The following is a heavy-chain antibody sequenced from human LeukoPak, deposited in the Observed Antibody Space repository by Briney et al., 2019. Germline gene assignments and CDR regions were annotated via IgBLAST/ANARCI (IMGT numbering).Heavy chain of an antibody. CDR1: GGSISSYY. D-gene: IGHD1-26*01. V-gene: IGHV4-59*12. J-gene: IGHJ4*02. Sequence: SETLSPTCTVSGGSISSYYWSWIRQPPGKGLEWIGYIYYSGSTNYNPSLKSRVTISVDTSKNHFSLKLNSVTAADTAVYYCAGRSDSGSSHWGQGTLVTVSS. CDR2: IYYSGST. CDR3: AGRSDSGSSH.